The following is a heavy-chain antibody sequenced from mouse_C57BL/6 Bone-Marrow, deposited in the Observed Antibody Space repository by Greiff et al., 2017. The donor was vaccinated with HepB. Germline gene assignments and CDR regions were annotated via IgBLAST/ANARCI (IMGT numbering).Heavy chain of an antibody. CDR3: ARIRDYYGSSTGYYAMDY. Sequence: QVTLKVSGPGILQPSQTLSLTCSFSGFSLSTFGLGVGWIRQPSGKGLEWLAHIWWDDDKYYNPALKSRLTISKDTSKNQVFLKIANVDTADTATYYCARIRDYYGSSTGYYAMDYWGQGTSVTVSS. CDR2: IWWDDDK. J-gene: IGHJ4*01. V-gene: IGHV8-8*01. D-gene: IGHD1-1*01. CDR1: GFSLSTFGLG.